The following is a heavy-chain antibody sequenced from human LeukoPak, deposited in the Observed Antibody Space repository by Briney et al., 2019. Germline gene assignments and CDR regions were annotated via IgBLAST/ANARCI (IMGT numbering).Heavy chain of an antibody. Sequence: GGSLRLSCAASGFTFSSCAMSWVRQAPGKGLEWVSAISGSGGSTYYADSVKGRFTISRDNSKNTLYLQMNSLRAEDTAVYYCARVGDYYDSSGYYSHHFDYWGQGTLVTVSS. V-gene: IGHV3-23*01. D-gene: IGHD3-22*01. CDR3: ARVGDYYDSSGYYSHHFDY. J-gene: IGHJ4*02. CDR1: GFTFSSCA. CDR2: ISGSGGST.